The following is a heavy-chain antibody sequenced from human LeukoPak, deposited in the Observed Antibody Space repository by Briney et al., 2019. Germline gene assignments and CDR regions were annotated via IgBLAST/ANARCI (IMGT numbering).Heavy chain of an antibody. CDR3: AKEREVQHLYHFDY. CDR1: GFTFSSYA. CDR2: ISGSGGST. J-gene: IGHJ4*02. Sequence: GGSLRLSCAASGFTFSSYAMSWVRQAPGKGLEWASGISGSGGSTYYADSVKGRFTISRDNSKNTLYLQMNSLRVEDTAVYYCAKEREVQHLYHFDYWAREPWSPSPQ. D-gene: IGHD1-26*01. V-gene: IGHV3-23*01.